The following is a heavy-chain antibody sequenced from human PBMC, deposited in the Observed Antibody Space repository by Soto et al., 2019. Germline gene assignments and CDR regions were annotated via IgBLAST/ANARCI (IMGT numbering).Heavy chain of an antibody. CDR2: IYYSGST. CDR3: ARGLKISSYFDY. CDR1: GGSISSGGYC. J-gene: IGHJ4*02. V-gene: IGHV4-31*03. Sequence: PSETLSLTCTVSGGSISSGGYCWSWIRQHPGKGLEWIGYIYYSGSTYYNPSLKSRVTISVDTSKNQFSLKLSSVTAADTAVYYCARGLKISSYFDYWGQGTLVTVSS. D-gene: IGHD2-2*01.